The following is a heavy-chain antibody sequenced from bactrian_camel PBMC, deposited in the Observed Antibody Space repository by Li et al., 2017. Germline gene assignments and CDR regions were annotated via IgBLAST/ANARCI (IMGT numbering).Heavy chain of an antibody. CDR2: TNFGGNT. CDR1: GFRFDDYA. CDR3: AACLTPVIRAPRISDYKY. J-gene: IGHJ4*01. Sequence: DVQLVESGGGLVEPGGSLRLSCAASGFRFDDYAMSWVRQAPGKGLEWVSATNFGGNTYYADSVKGRFTVFPDNAKAALYLQMNSLQPNDTAMYFCAACLTPVIRAPRISDYKYWGQGTQVTVS. D-gene: IGHD4*01. V-gene: IGHV3-1*01.